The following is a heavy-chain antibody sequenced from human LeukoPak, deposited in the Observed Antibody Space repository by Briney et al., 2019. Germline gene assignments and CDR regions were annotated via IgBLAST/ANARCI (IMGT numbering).Heavy chain of an antibody. V-gene: IGHV3-23*01. D-gene: IGHD1-26*01. CDR2: ISGSGGST. J-gene: IGHJ4*02. CDR1: GFTFSSYA. Sequence: GGSLRLSCAASGFTFSSYAMSWVRQAPGKGLEWVSAISGSGGSTYYADSVKGRFAISRDNSKNTLYLQMNSLRAEDTAVYYCAKVILVEGATTGFDYWGQGTLDTVSS. CDR3: AKVILVEGATTGFDY.